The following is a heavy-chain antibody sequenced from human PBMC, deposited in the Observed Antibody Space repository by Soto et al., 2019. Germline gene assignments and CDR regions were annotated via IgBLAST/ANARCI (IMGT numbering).Heavy chain of an antibody. D-gene: IGHD2-2*01. CDR3: VRDAHSYQAIFDL. CDR1: EYSFGDYY. CDR2: INLNDGGT. Sequence: GASVKVSCKTSEYSFGDYYLHWVRQAPEQGLEWMGWINLNDGGTNSPRNFQGTLTMTRDKSITTVYMELNRLRPDDTAVYFCVRDAHSYQAIFDLWGQGTLVTVSS. J-gene: IGHJ4*02. V-gene: IGHV1-2*02.